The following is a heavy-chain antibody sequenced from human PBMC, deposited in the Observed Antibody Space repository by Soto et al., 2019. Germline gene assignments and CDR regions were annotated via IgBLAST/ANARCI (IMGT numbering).Heavy chain of an antibody. V-gene: IGHV1-8*01. J-gene: IGHJ5*02. CDR2: MNRNSGNT. Sequence: QVQLVQSGAEVKKPGASVKVSCKASGYTFPSYDINWVRQATGQGLEWMGWMNRNSGNTGYAKKFQGRVTMTRNTTISTAYMELSSLRSEDTAVYYCAKEHYGNSAWFDPWGQGTLVTVSS. CDR3: AKEHYGNSAWFDP. D-gene: IGHD3-10*01. CDR1: GYTFPSYD.